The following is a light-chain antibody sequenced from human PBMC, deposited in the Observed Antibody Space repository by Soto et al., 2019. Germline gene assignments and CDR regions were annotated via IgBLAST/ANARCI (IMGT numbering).Light chain of an antibody. CDR2: GAS. CDR1: QSVGSS. V-gene: IGKV3-20*01. Sequence: EIVLTQSPGTLSLSPGERATLSCRASQSVGSSLSWYQQKPGQAPRLLFYGASNMATAIPDRFSGSWFGTDFTLTITRLEPEDFAVYYCQQYCDSPQTFGPGTKVDIK. CDR3: QQYCDSPQT. J-gene: IGKJ1*01.